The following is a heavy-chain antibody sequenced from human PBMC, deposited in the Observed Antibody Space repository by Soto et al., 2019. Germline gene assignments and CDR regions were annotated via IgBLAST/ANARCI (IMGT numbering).Heavy chain of an antibody. D-gene: IGHD3-10*01. J-gene: IGHJ4*02. CDR2: IYYSGST. V-gene: IGHV4-31*03. CDR1: GGSISSGGYY. CDR3: ASIVNSAHGEFSD. Sequence: QVQLQESGPGLVKPSQTLSLTCTVSGGSISSGGYYWSWIRQHPGKCLEWIGYIYYSGSTYYNPALKSRVTSSVSPVKNPLDMKMSSVTPTDTAVYYSASIVNSAHGEFSDWGQGTLVTVSS.